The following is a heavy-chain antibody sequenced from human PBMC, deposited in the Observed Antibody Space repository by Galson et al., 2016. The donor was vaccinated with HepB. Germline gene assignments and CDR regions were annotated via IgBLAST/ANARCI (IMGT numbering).Heavy chain of an antibody. CDR2: ISSSSSFI. CDR3: AKEGGAGLDP. Sequence: SLRLSCAASGFSFYNYDMNWVRQAPGKGLEWVASISSSSSFIYYADSMKGRFTSSRDNAKNSLYLVMNTLRLEDQAVCYWAKEGGAGLDPWGQGTLVTVSS. D-gene: IGHD3-16*01. V-gene: IGHV3-21*01. J-gene: IGHJ5*02. CDR1: GFSFYNYD.